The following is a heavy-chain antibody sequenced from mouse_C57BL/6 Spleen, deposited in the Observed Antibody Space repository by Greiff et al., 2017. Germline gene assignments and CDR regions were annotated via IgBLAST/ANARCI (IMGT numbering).Heavy chain of an antibody. CDR2: INPNNGGT. Sequence: VQLQQSGPELLKPGASVKISCKASGYTFTDYYMNWVKQSHGKSLEWIGDINPNNGGTSYNQKFKGKATLTVDKSSSTAYMELRSLTSEDSAVYYCARGGPIDYWGQGTTLTVSS. J-gene: IGHJ2*01. V-gene: IGHV1-26*01. CDR1: GYTFTDYY. CDR3: ARGGPIDY.